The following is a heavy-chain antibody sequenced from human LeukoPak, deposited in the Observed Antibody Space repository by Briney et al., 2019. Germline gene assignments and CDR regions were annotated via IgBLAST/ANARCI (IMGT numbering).Heavy chain of an antibody. D-gene: IGHD1-1*01. V-gene: IGHV4-34*01. Sequence: SETLSLTCAVYGGSFSDYYWNWIRQPPGKGLEWIGEINHSGNTNYNPSLKSRVTISVDTSKNQFSLKVNSLTAADTAVYYCARGATISETGYFDYWGQGTLVTVSS. J-gene: IGHJ4*03. CDR3: ARGATISETGYFDY. CDR1: GGSFSDYY. CDR2: INHSGNT.